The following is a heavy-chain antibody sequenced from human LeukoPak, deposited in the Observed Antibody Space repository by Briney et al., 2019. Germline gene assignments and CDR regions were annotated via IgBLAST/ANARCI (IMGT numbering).Heavy chain of an antibody. CDR3: AKDRNQLLYAGAPDDY. CDR1: GFTFSSYG. V-gene: IGHV3-30*02. CDR2: IRYDGSNK. Sequence: PGGSLRLSCAASGFTFSSYGMHWVRQAPGKGLEWVAFIRYDGSNKYYADSVKGRFTISRDNSKNTLYLQMNSLRAEDTAVYYCAKDRNQLLYAGAPDDYWGQGTLVTVSS. D-gene: IGHD2-2*02. J-gene: IGHJ4*02.